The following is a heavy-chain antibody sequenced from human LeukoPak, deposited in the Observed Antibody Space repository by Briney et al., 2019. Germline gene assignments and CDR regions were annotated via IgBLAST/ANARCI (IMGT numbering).Heavy chain of an antibody. D-gene: IGHD1-26*01. J-gene: IGHJ4*02. V-gene: IGHV4-59*12. CDR1: GDSISYFY. Sequence: PSETLSLTCSVSGDSISYFYWSWIRQPPGKGLEWIGYIYYSGSTYYNPSLKSRVTISVDTSKNQFSLKLSSVTAADTAVYYCARVVVIVGATIYVYFDYWGQGTLVTVSS. CDR3: ARVVVIVGATIYVYFDY. CDR2: IYYSGST.